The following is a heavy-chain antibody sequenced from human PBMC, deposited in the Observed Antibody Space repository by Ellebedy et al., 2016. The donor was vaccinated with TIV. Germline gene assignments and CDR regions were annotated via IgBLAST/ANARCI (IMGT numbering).Heavy chain of an antibody. CDR2: IYYSGST. Sequence: GSLRLSCTVSGGSINNYYGSWIRQPPGKGLEWIGYIYYSGSTSYNPSLKSRVTISVDTSKNQFSLKLSSVTAADTAVYYCARGPRGSGWYGDYWGQGTLVTVSS. V-gene: IGHV4-59*01. D-gene: IGHD6-19*01. J-gene: IGHJ4*02. CDR3: ARGPRGSGWYGDY. CDR1: GGSINNYY.